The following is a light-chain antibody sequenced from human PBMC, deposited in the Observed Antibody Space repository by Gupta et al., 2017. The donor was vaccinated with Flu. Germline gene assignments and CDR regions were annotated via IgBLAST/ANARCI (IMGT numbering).Light chain of an antibody. CDR3: QSADSSGTYVV. CDR1: ALSSQY. Sequence: SYELTQPPSLSVSPGQTARITCSGDALSSQYTYWYQQKPGQAPVLVISKDTERPSGIPERFSGSNSGTTVTLTISGVQAEDEAAYYCQSADSSGTYVVFGGGTRLTV. CDR2: KDT. J-gene: IGLJ2*01. V-gene: IGLV3-25*03.